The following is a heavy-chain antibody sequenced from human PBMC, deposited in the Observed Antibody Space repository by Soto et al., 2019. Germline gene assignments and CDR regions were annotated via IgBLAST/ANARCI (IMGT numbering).Heavy chain of an antibody. D-gene: IGHD3-16*01. V-gene: IGHV3-23*01. J-gene: IGHJ4*02. CDR1: GFTFSSYA. CDR2: ISATGGGI. CDR3: AKDRRAGGNSAFYFDF. Sequence: PGGSLRLSCAASGFTFSSYAMSWVRQAPGKGLEWVSLISATGGGIYYADSVKGRFTISRDNSHNTLYLQVHSLTAEDTAVYYCAKDRRAGGNSAFYFDFWGQGAQVTVSS.